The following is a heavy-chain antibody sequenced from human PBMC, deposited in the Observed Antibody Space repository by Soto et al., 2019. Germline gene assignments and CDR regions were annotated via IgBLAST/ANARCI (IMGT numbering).Heavy chain of an antibody. V-gene: IGHV4-38-2*02. D-gene: IGHD6-19*01. Sequence: SEPLSLTSAGSGYSRIMGYYLVWLRPPPGKGLEWIGSIYHSGSTYYNPSLKSRVTISVDTSKNQFSLKLSSVTAADTAVYYCARDQLDQSIAVAGTPPLDYWGQGTRVTVSA. J-gene: IGHJ4*02. CDR1: GYSRIMGYY. CDR2: IYHSGST. CDR3: ARDQLDQSIAVAGTPPLDY.